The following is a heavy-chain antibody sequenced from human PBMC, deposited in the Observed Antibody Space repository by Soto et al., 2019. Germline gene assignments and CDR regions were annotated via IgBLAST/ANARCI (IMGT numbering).Heavy chain of an antibody. J-gene: IGHJ4*02. Sequence: EVQLSESGGGLVQPGGSLRLSCTASGFIFRNYVMTWVRQAPGKGLEWVSSIIGSGGTTYYTDSVKGRFTISRDNSKNTLFLQINSLRAEDTAVYYCAKRPLELHMYDYWGRGTLVTVSS. CDR2: IIGSGGTT. CDR3: AKRPLELHMYDY. D-gene: IGHD1-7*01. V-gene: IGHV3-23*01. CDR1: GFIFRNYV.